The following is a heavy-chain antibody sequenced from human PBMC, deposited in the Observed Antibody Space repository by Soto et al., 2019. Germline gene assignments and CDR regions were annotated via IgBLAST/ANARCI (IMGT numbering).Heavy chain of an antibody. CDR2: INHSGST. CDR3: ARGSHAAAGSRQYYYYVMDV. Sequence: SETLSLTCAVYGGSFSGYYWSWIRQPPGKGLEWIGEINHSGSTNYNPSLKSRVTISVDTSQNQFSLKLSSVTAADTAVYYCARGSHAAAGSRQYYYYVMDVWGQGTTVTVS. V-gene: IGHV4-34*01. CDR1: GGSFSGYY. D-gene: IGHD6-13*01. J-gene: IGHJ6*02.